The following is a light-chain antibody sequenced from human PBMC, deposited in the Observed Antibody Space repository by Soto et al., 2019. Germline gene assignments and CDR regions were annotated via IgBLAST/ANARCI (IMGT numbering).Light chain of an antibody. J-gene: IGLJ1*01. CDR1: ISYLASYNR. CDR2: EVS. Sequence: QSVLTQPPSASGIPGQRVTISCSVTISYLASYNRVSWYQRPPGTGPKLVIYEVSNRPSGIPDRFSGSKSGNTASLTISGLQAEDEAEYYCSLYTTASTYVFGTGTKFPVL. V-gene: IGLV2-18*01. CDR3: SLYTTASTYV.